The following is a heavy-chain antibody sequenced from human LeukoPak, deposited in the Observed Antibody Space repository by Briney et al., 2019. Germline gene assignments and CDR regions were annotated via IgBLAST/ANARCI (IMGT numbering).Heavy chain of an antibody. CDR3: AAEVIAAAGTDY. V-gene: IGHV1-2*04. D-gene: IGHD6-13*01. Sequence: ASVKVSCKASGYTFTGYYMHWVRQAPGQGLEWMGWINPNSGGTNYAQKFQGWVTMTRDTSISTAYMELSRLRSDDTAVYYCAAEVIAAAGTDYWGQGTLVTVSS. CDR1: GYTFTGYY. J-gene: IGHJ4*02. CDR2: INPNSGGT.